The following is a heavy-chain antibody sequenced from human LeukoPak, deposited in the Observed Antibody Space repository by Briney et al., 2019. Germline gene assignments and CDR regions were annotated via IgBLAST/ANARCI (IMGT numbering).Heavy chain of an antibody. J-gene: IGHJ3*02. CDR1: GYTFANYG. D-gene: IGHD1-26*01. V-gene: IGHV1-18*01. Sequence: ASVKVSCKASGYTFANYGISRVRQAPGQGLEWMGWISAYNGNTNYAQNLQDRVTMTTDTSTSTAYMELRSLRSDDTAVYFCARDAATISDTFDIWGQGTMVTVSS. CDR3: ARDAATISDTFDI. CDR2: ISAYNGNT.